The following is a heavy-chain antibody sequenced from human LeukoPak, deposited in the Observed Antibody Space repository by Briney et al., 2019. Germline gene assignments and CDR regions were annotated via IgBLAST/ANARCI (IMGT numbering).Heavy chain of an antibody. J-gene: IGHJ4*02. CDR3: ARGPHTRVAIEY. CDR2: IYTSGST. V-gene: IGHV4-61*02. Sequence: SETLSLTCTVSGGFNSSGKSHWRWIRQPAGKGLEWIGRIYTSGSTNYNPSLKSRVTISVDTSKNQFSLKLSSVTAADTAVYYCARGPHTRVAIEYRGQRALVTVSS. CDR1: GGFNSSGKSH.